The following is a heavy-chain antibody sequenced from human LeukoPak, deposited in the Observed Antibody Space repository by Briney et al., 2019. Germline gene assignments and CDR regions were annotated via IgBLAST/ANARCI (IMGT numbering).Heavy chain of an antibody. CDR2: INPNSGDT. CDR1: GYTFTGHY. CDR3: AKRTTSFHSPAYWYFDL. D-gene: IGHD1-7*01. V-gene: IGHV1-2*02. Sequence: ASVKVSCKASGYTFTGHYMHWVRQAPGQGLEWMGWINPNSGDTHYAQKLQGRVTMTRDTSISTAYMELSRLRSDDTAMYYCAKRTTSFHSPAYWYFDLWGRGTLVTVSS. J-gene: IGHJ2*01.